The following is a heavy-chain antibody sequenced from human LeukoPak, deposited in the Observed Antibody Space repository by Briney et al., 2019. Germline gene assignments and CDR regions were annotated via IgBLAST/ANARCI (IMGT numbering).Heavy chain of an antibody. V-gene: IGHV4-59*01. J-gene: IGHJ6*02. CDR3: AREDPQTTVPEGMDV. CDR1: GGSISSYY. CDR2: IHYSGST. Sequence: SETLSLTCTVSGGSISSYYWSWIRQPPGKGLEWIGYIHYSGSTNYNPSLKSRVTISVDTSKNQFSLRLSSVTAADTAVYYCAREDPQTTVPEGMDVWGHGTTVIVSS. D-gene: IGHD4-17*01.